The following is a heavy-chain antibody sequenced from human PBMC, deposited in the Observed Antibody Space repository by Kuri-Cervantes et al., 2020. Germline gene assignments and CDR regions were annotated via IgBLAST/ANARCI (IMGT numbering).Heavy chain of an antibody. J-gene: IGHJ6*03. V-gene: IGHV4-38-2*01. CDR2: MYHSGIS. D-gene: IGHD1-26*01. Sequence: SETLSLTCAVSGYSISSGYYWGWIRQPPGKGLEWIGNMYHSGISYYNPSLTGRVTISVDMSKNQVALKVTLVTAADTAVYYCARIVGYYYYMDVWGKGTTVTVSS. CDR3: ARIVGYYYYMDV. CDR1: GYSISSGYY.